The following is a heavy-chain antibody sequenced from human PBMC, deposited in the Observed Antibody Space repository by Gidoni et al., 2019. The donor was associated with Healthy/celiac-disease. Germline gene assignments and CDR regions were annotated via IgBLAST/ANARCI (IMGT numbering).Heavy chain of an antibody. Sequence: QLQLQESGPGLVKPSETLSLTCTVSGGSISSSSYYWGWIRQPPGKGLEWIGSIYYSGSTYYNPSLKSGVTISVDTSKNQFSRKLSSVTAADTAVYYCARHDLGYCSGGSCSSFDPWGQGTLVTVSS. J-gene: IGHJ5*02. D-gene: IGHD2-15*01. CDR3: ARHDLGYCSGGSCSSFDP. CDR2: IYYSGST. V-gene: IGHV4-39*01. CDR1: GGSISSSSYY.